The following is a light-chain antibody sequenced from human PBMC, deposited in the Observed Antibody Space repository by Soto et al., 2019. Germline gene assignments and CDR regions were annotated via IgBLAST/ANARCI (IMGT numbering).Light chain of an antibody. J-gene: IGLJ1*01. CDR2: EVS. Sequence: QSVLIQPASVSGSPGQSITISCAGTSSDLGAYKYVSWYQQHPDKAPKLILYEVSRRPSGVSNRFSGSKSGNTASLTISGLLAEDEADYSCSSYTNTSTLVFGTGTKVTVL. CDR1: SSDLGAYKY. V-gene: IGLV2-14*03. CDR3: SSYTNTSTLV.